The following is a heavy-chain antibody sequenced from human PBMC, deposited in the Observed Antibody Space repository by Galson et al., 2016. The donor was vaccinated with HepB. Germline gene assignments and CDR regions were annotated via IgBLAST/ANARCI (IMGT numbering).Heavy chain of an antibody. CDR3: AGETTSWDY. CDR1: GFSFSGYG. D-gene: IGHD1-14*01. J-gene: IGHJ4*02. Sequence: SLRLSCAASGFSFSGYGMHWVRQAPGKGLEWVAVIWYDGSEKYYADSVKGRFTISRDKSKKTLYLQMSSLRAEDTAVYYCAGETTSWDYWGQGTLVTVSS. CDR2: IWYDGSEK. V-gene: IGHV3-33*01.